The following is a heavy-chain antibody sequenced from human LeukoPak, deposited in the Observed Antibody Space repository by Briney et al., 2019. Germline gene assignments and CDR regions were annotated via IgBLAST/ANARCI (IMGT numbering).Heavy chain of an antibody. D-gene: IGHD3-9*01. CDR3: VGVSLDWLSADY. CDR1: GFTFSSYW. Sequence: GGSLRLSCAASGFTFSSYWMSWVRQAPGKGLEWVANIKQDGSEKYYVDSVKGRFTISRDNAKNSLYLQMNSLRAEDTAVYYCVGVSLDWLSADYWGQGTLVTVSS. CDR2: IKQDGSEK. J-gene: IGHJ4*02. V-gene: IGHV3-7*04.